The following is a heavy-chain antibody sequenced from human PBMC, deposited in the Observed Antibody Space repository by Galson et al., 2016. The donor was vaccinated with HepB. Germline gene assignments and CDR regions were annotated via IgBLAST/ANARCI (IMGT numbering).Heavy chain of an antibody. V-gene: IGHV4-39*02. CDR3: ARERTNANLDS. J-gene: IGHJ4*02. CDR1: GGSISGEDYY. CDR2: FYYTGTT. Sequence: ETLSLTCTVSGGSISGEDYYCDWIRQPPGKGLEWIGSFYYTGTTYYNPSLRSRATISVDTSKNQLSLKLHAVTIADTAIYYCARERTNANLDSWGQGTLVTVSS. D-gene: IGHD1-7*01.